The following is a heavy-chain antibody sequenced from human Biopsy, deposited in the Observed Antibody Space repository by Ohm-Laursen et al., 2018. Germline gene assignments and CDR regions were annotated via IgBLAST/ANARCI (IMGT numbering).Heavy chain of an antibody. CDR3: AKPSGGVSTIGFDP. Sequence: SVKVSCKTSGYTFNAYYIHWMRQAPGQGLERMGWINPATGETRYAQRFQGRVTMTRDTSVTTAYMQLSSLTSDDTALYYCAKPSGGVSTIGFDPWGQGTQVIVSS. J-gene: IGHJ5*02. CDR2: INPATGET. V-gene: IGHV1-2*02. CDR1: GYTFNAYY. D-gene: IGHD3-16*01.